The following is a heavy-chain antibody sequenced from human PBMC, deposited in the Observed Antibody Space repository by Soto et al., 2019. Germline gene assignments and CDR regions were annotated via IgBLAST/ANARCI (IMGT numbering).Heavy chain of an antibody. CDR2: IYSSGST. CDR1: GVSISSGDDY. Sequence: QVQLQESGPGLVKPSQTLSLTCIVSGVSISSGDDYWSWIRQPPGKGLEWIGYIYSSGSTYSNPSLKSRATISADTSKNQFSLKLTSVTAADTAVYHCARGGGYDYWGRGALVTVSS. V-gene: IGHV4-30-4*01. D-gene: IGHD3-22*01. J-gene: IGHJ4*02. CDR3: ARGGGYDY.